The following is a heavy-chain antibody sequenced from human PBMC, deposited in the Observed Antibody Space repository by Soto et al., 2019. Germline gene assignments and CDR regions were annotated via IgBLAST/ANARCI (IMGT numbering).Heavy chain of an antibody. CDR2: INSDGSST. CDR1: GFTYSSYW. Sequence: EVQLVESGGGLVQPGGSLRLSCAASGFTYSSYWMHWVRQAPGKGLVWVSRINSDGSSTSYADSVKGRFTISRDNAKNTLYLQMNSLRAEDTAVYYCARDDRSFYYYYYMDVWGKGTTVTVSS. CDR3: ARDDRSFYYYYYMDV. D-gene: IGHD6-6*01. J-gene: IGHJ6*03. V-gene: IGHV3-74*01.